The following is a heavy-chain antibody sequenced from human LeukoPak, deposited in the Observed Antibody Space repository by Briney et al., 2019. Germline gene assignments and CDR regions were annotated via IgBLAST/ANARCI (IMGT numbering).Heavy chain of an antibody. CDR2: IKQDGSEK. J-gene: IGHJ4*02. CDR3: TTELPGGGSYRNVGYFDY. D-gene: IGHD1-26*01. Sequence: GGSLRLSCATSRFTFSNYWMSWVRQAPGKGLEWVANIKQDGSEKYYVDSVKGRFTISRDNAKNSLYLQMNSLRAEDTAVYYCTTELPGGGSYRNVGYFDYWGQGTLVTVSS. V-gene: IGHV3-7*03. CDR1: RFTFSNYW.